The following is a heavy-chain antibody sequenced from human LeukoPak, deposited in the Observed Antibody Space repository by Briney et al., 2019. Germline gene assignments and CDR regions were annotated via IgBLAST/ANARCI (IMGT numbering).Heavy chain of an antibody. J-gene: IGHJ4*02. CDR2: INPNSGGT. CDR3: ARERWFGELSFDY. D-gene: IGHD3-10*01. CDR1: GYTFTGYY. V-gene: IGHV1-2*02. Sequence: ASVKVSCKASGYTFTGYYIHWVRQAPGQGLEWMGWINPNSGGTNYAQKFQGRVTMTRDTSISTAYMELSRLRSDDTAVYYCARERWFGELSFDYWGQGTLVTVSS.